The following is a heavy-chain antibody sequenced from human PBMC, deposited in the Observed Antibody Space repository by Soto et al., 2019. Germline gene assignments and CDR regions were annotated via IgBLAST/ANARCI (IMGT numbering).Heavy chain of an antibody. CDR3: VRLIGNSGLDF. J-gene: IGHJ4*02. CDR1: GDSVSSSSVT. Sequence: QVQLQQSEPGLVKPSQTLSLTCAISGDSVSSSSVTWNWIRQSPSRSLEWLGRTDYRSKWYNDYAESVKRRITINPDTSKNHFSLHLNSVTPEDPAVYYCVRLIGNSGLDFWGQGTLVTVSS. CDR2: TDYRSKWYN. V-gene: IGHV6-1*01. D-gene: IGHD1-26*01.